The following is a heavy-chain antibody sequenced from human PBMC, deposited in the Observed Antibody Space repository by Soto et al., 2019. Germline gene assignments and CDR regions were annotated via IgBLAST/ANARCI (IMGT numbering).Heavy chain of an antibody. CDR3: ARPTSPEEWLIMDY. CDR1: GFNFSSYG. J-gene: IGHJ4*02. V-gene: IGHV3-33*01. Sequence: QVQLVESGGGVVQPGRSLRLSCAAFGFNFSSYGMHWVRQAPGKGLEWVAVLWYDGSNKYYADSVKGRFTIDRDNSKNTLYLQMNSLRAEDTALYYGARPTSPEEWLIMDYWGQGTLVTVSS. CDR2: LWYDGSNK. D-gene: IGHD6-19*01.